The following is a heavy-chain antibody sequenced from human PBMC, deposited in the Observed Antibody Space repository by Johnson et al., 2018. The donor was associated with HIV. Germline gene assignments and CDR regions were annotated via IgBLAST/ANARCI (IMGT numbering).Heavy chain of an antibody. CDR2: ISDNGGST. V-gene: IGHV3-64*01. CDR1: GFTFSSYW. D-gene: IGHD5-18*01. CDR3: ASPYSYGLDDAFDI. J-gene: IGHJ3*02. Sequence: VQLVESGGGLVQPGGSRRLSCAASGFTFSSYWMSWVRLAPGKRLEYVSSISDNGGSTYYANSVKGRFTISRDNSKNTLYLQMGSLRPEDTAVYYCASPYSYGLDDAFDIWGQGTMVTVSS.